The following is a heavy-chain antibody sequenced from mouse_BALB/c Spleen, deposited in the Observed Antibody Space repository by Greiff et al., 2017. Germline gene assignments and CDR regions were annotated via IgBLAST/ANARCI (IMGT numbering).Heavy chain of an antibody. CDR1: GFTFSSYG. V-gene: IGHV5-6-3*01. J-gene: IGHJ1*01. D-gene: IGHD3-3*01. CDR2: INSNGGST. Sequence: DVMLVESGGGLVQPGGSLKLSCAASGFTFSSYGMSWVRQTPDKRLELVATINSNGGSTYYPDSVKGRFTISRDNAKNTLYLQMSSLKSEDTAMYYCARPGRSWYFDVWGAGTTVTVSS. CDR3: ARPGRSWYFDV.